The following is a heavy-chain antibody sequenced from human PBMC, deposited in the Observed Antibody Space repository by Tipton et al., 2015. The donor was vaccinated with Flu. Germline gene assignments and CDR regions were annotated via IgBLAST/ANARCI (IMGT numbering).Heavy chain of an antibody. V-gene: IGHV4-39*07. CDR1: GGSISSSSHY. D-gene: IGHD4-17*01. J-gene: IGHJ4*01. CDR3: ARLPRHYGDYPLDY. CDR2: IYHSGST. Sequence: TLSLTCTVSGGSISSSSHYWGWIRQPPGKGLEWIGSIYHSGSTYYNPSLKSRVTISVDTSKNQFSLKLGSVTAGDTAVYYCARLPRHYGDYPLDYWGPGIMVTVSS.